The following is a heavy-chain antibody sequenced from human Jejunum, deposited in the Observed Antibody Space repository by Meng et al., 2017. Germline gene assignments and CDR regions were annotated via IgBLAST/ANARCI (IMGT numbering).Heavy chain of an antibody. D-gene: IGHD3-16*01. CDR3: ASSYDAYGY. Sequence: ASVKVSCKASGYSFTSYTISWVRQAPGQGLEWMGWISPYNGNTEYAQNLQGRVTMTADTSTSTAYMELRSLRSDDTALYYCASSYDAYGYWGQGTLVTVPS. J-gene: IGHJ4*02. CDR2: ISPYNGNT. CDR1: GYSFTSYT. V-gene: IGHV1-18*01.